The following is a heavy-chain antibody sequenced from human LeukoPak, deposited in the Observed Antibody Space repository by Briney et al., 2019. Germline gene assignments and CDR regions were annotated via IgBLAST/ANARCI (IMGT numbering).Heavy chain of an antibody. V-gene: IGHV3-7*01. CDR3: ARRSGISGSYSFDY. J-gene: IGHJ4*02. D-gene: IGHD1-26*01. CDR2: IKQDGSEK. CDR1: GFTFSSYW. Sequence: PGGSLRLSCAASGFTFSSYWMSWVRQAPGKGLEWVANIKQDGSEKYYVDSVKGRFTISRDNAKNSPYLQMNSLRAEDTAVYYCARRSGISGSYSFDYWGQGTLVTVSS.